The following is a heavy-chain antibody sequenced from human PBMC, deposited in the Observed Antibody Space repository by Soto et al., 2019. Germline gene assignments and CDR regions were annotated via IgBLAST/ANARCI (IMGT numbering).Heavy chain of an antibody. Sequence: GGSMKLSCAAARFTFSQSAMTCARQAPGKGMEWVAAISYNGGGTYYVVSVNGRFTVSRDNSKNTLYLQMHSLRAEDTAVYYCAKDRVPNDSSRYYSIITDSWGQGTVVTVSS. J-gene: IGHJ4*02. CDR2: ISYNGGGT. CDR1: RFTFSQSA. V-gene: IGHV3-23*01. CDR3: AKDRVPNDSSRYYSIITDS. D-gene: IGHD3-22*01.